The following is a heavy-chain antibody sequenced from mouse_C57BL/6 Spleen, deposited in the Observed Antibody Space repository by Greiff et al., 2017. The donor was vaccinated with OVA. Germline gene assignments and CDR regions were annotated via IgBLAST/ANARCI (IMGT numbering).Heavy chain of an antibody. J-gene: IGHJ3*01. CDR3: ARRGGIYYDYDWFAY. V-gene: IGHV1-72*01. CDR1: GYTFTSYW. D-gene: IGHD2-4*01. Sequence: VKLMESGAELVKPGASVKLSCKASGYTFTSYWMHWVKQRPGRGLEWIGRIDPNSGGTKYNEKFKSKATLTVDKPSSTAYMQLSSLTSEDSAVYYCARRGGIYYDYDWFAYWGQGTLVTVSA. CDR2: IDPNSGGT.